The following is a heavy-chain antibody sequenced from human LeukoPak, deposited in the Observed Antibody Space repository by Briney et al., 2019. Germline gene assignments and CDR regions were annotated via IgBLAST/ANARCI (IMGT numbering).Heavy chain of an antibody. CDR2: INPRGGST. CDR1: GYTFTSYY. D-gene: IGHD3-10*01. J-gene: IGHJ4*02. CDR3: ARDISSYGSGYYFDY. Sequence: ASVKVSCKASGYTFTSYYMHWVRQAPGQGLEWVGIINPRGGSTSYAQKFQGRVTMTRDTSTSTVYMELSSLRSEDTAVYYCARDISSYGSGYYFDYWGQGTLVTVSS. V-gene: IGHV1-46*01.